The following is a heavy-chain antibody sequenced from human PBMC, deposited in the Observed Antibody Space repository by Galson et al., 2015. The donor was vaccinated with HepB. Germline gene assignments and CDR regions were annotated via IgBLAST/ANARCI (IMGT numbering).Heavy chain of an antibody. V-gene: IGHV3-7*01. CDR2: INEDGSEK. J-gene: IGHJ4*02. CDR3: ARRLNI. CDR1: GFTFSSHW. Sequence: SLRLSCAASGFTFSSHWMTWVRQAPGKGLEWVAKINEDGSEKYYVDSVKGRFTISRDNAKNSLYLQMNNLRAEDTAVYYRARRLNIWGQGTLVTVSS.